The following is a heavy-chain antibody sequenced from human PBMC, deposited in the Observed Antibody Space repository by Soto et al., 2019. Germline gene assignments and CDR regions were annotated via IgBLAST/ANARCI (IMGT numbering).Heavy chain of an antibody. J-gene: IGHJ4*02. CDR3: ATGDFWSGSYTGPLDY. V-gene: IGHV3-11*06. D-gene: IGHD3-3*01. Sequence: GGSLRLSCAASGFTFGDYYMNWIRRAPGRGLEWISYIGSSSSHASYADSVKGRFTISRDNAKNSLYLQMNSLRVEETAVYYCATGDFWSGSYTGPLDYWGQGTLVTVSS. CDR1: GFTFGDYY. CDR2: IGSSSSHA.